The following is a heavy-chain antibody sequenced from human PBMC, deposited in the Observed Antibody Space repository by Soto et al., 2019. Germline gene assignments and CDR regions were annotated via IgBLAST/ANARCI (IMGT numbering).Heavy chain of an antibody. CDR1: GGSFSGYY. CDR3: ERREYFDWLLPYGMDV. CDR2: INHRGST. V-gene: IGHV4-34*01. J-gene: IGHJ6*01. Sequence: TSETLSLTCAVYGGSFSGYYWSWIRQPPGKGLEWSGEINHRGSTNYNPSLKSRVTISVDASKNQFSLKLSSVTAADTSVYYCERREYFDWLLPYGMDVRGQGTTVTVSS. D-gene: IGHD3-9*01.